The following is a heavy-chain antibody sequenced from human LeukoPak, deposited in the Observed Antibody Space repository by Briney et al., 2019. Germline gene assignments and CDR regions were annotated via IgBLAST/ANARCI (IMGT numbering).Heavy chain of an antibody. V-gene: IGHV4-39*01. CDR3: ASATWFGDLGYFDY. J-gene: IGHJ4*02. CDR1: GGSISSYY. Sequence: SETLSLTCTVSGGSISSYYWGWIRQPPGKGLEWIGSIYYSGSTYYNPSLKSRVTISVDTSKNQFSLKLSSVTAADTAVYYCASATWFGDLGYFDYWGQGTLVTVSS. D-gene: IGHD3-10*01. CDR2: IYYSGST.